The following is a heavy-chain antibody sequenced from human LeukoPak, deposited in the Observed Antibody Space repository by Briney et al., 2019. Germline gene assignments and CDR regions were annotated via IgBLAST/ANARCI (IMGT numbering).Heavy chain of an antibody. J-gene: IGHJ6*02. CDR3: ARPLDYYYYGVDV. V-gene: IGHV5-51*01. CDR2: IYVDDSET. Sequence: GESLKISCKGSGYSFTSYWISWVRQMPGKGLEWMGIIYVDDSETRYSPSFQGQVTISADKSISTVYLQWSSLRASDTAMYYCARPLDYYYYGVDVWGQGTSVTVSS. CDR1: GYSFTSYW.